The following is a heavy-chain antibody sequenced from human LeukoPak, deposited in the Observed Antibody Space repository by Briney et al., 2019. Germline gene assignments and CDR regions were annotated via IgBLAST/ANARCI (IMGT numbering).Heavy chain of an antibody. CDR2: IIPIFCTA. D-gene: IGHD6-19*01. V-gene: IGHV1-69*13. CDR1: GGTFSSYA. CDR3: ASKTRAQGIAVAGTDY. J-gene: IGHJ4*02. Sequence: SVKVSCKASGGTFSSYAISWVRQAPGQGLEWMGGIIPIFCTANYAQKFQGRVTITADESTSTDYMELSSLRSEDTAVYYCASKTRAQGIAVAGTDYWGQGTLVTVSS.